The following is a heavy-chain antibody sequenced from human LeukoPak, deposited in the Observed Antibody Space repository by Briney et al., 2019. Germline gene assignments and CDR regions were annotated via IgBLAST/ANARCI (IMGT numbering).Heavy chain of an antibody. CDR3: ARDKAAGNAEYFQH. Sequence: SETLSLTCTVSGGSISSGGYYWSWIRQPPGKGLEWIGYIYHSGSTYYNPSLKSRVTISVDRSKNQFSLKLSSVTAADTAVYYCARDKAAGNAEYFQHWGQGTLVTVSS. CDR1: GGSISSGGYY. V-gene: IGHV4-30-2*01. J-gene: IGHJ1*01. CDR2: IYHSGST. D-gene: IGHD6-13*01.